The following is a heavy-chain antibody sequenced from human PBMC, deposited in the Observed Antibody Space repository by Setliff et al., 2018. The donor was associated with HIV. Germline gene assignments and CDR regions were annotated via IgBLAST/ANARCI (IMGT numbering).Heavy chain of an antibody. D-gene: IGHD2-2*02. J-gene: IGHJ4*02. V-gene: IGHV4-34*01. Sequence: LETLSLTCAVYGGSFSAYYWSWIRQSPEMGLEWIAEISHTGSTKYNPSLGSRVTISLATSKNQFSLSLRSLSAADTAVYYCARDKRYRFPFDSWGQGTLVTVS. CDR1: GGSFSAYY. CDR2: ISHTGST. CDR3: ARDKRYRFPFDS.